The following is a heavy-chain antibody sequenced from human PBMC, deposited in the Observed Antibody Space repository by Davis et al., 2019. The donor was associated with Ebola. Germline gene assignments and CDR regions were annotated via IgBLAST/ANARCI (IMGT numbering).Heavy chain of an antibody. J-gene: IGHJ3*02. D-gene: IGHD3-3*01. CDR2: IKSAIEGGTI. CDR3: TTEMRDYAFWSGYSKRSDLHAFDI. V-gene: IGHV3-15*01. CDR1: GFTFSNAW. Sequence: PGGSLRLSCAASGFTFSNAWMNWVRQAPGKGLEWVGRIKSAIEGGTIDYSAPAKGRFTISRDDSKNMLYLQMISLKTEDTAVYYCTTEMRDYAFWSGYSKRSDLHAFDIWGQGTMVAVSS.